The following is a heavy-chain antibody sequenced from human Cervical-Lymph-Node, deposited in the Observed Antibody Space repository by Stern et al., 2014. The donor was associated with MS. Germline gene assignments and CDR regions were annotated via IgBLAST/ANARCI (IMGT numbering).Heavy chain of an antibody. V-gene: IGHV3-33*01. CDR1: GFTFSSYG. J-gene: IGHJ4*02. D-gene: IGHD2-8*01. Sequence: VQLVESGGGVVQPGRSLRLSCAASGFTFSSYGMHWVRQAPGKGLEGVAVIWYDGSNKYYADSVKGRFTISRDNSKNTLYLQMNSLRAEDTAVYYCARDHRYCTNGVCPFDYWGQGTLVTVSS. CDR3: ARDHRYCTNGVCPFDY. CDR2: IWYDGSNK.